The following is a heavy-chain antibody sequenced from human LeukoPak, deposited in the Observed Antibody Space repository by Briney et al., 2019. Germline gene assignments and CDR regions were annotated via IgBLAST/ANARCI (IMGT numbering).Heavy chain of an antibody. J-gene: IGHJ4*02. D-gene: IGHD3-22*01. Sequence: SETLSLTCAVSGVSISSSNWWRGVRQPPGEGREWMGEIYHSGSTNYNPSLKSRFTISVDTSKNQFSLKLCSLTPPDTPVYYCARDAGTIYDSSGYYPFHYWGQGTLVTVAS. CDR1: GVSISSSNW. CDR2: IYHSGST. CDR3: ARDAGTIYDSSGYYPFHY. V-gene: IGHV4-4*02.